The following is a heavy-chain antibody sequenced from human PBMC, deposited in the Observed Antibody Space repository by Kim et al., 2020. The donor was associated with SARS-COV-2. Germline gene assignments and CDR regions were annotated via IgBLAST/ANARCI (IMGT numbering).Heavy chain of an antibody. CDR3: AGEDAFDI. Sequence: GSTIYYADSVKGRFTISRDNAKNSLYLQMNSLRAEDTAVYYCAGEDAFDIWGQGTMVTVSS. V-gene: IGHV3-48*03. CDR2: GSTI. J-gene: IGHJ3*02.